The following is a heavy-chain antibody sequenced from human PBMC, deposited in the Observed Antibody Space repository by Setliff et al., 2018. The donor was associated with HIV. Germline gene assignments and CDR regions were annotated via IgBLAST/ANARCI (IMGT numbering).Heavy chain of an antibody. Sequence: PSETLSLTCTVSGGSISSYCWNWIRQPPGKGLEWIGYIFASGSSLYNPSLQSRVSISIDTSKNQFSLKLSSVTAADTAVYYCARRIDNSGSLPAKNWFDTWGQGRLVTVS. CDR3: ARRIDNSGSLPAKNWFDT. CDR1: GGSISSYC. J-gene: IGHJ5*02. V-gene: IGHV4-4*09. CDR2: IFASGSS. D-gene: IGHD3-10*01.